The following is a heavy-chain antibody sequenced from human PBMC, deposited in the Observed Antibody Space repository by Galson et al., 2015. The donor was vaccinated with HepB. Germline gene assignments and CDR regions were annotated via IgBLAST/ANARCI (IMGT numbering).Heavy chain of an antibody. CDR1: GFTFRSFW. Sequence: SLRLSCAASGFTFRSFWIHWVRHAPGKGLVWVSRVSVDGTSTAYADSVKGRFTISRDNAKNTLYLQMNSLRAEDTAVYYCARGGDYSSRPYDYWGQGTLVTVSS. CDR3: ARGGDYSSRPYDY. J-gene: IGHJ4*02. D-gene: IGHD6-19*01. V-gene: IGHV3-74*01. CDR2: VSVDGTST.